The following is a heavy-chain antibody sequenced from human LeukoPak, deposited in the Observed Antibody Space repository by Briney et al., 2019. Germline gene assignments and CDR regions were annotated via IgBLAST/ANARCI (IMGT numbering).Heavy chain of an antibody. J-gene: IGHJ4*02. V-gene: IGHV3-30*18. CDR2: ISYDGSNK. D-gene: IGHD2-2*01. CDR3: AKGSRIVVVPAASYFDS. CDR1: GFTFSGYD. Sequence: GRSLRLSCAASGFTFSGYDMHWVRQAPGKGLEWVAVISYDGSNKFYADSVKGRFTFSRDNSKNTLYLQMNSLRPEDTAVYYCAKGSRIVVVPAASYFDSWGRGTLLTVSS.